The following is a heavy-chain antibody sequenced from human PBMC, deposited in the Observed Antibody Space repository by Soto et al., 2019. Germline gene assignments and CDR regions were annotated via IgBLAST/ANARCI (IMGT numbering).Heavy chain of an antibody. CDR1: GGSISSSSYY. Sequence: PSETLSLTCTVSGGSISSSSYYWGWIRQPPGKGLEWIGSIYYSGSTYYNPSLKSRVTISVDTSKNQFSLKLSSVTAADTAVYYCARRLRYFDWLPHYMDVWGKGTTVTVSS. CDR3: ARRLRYFDWLPHYMDV. CDR2: IYYSGST. D-gene: IGHD3-9*01. V-gene: IGHV4-39*01. J-gene: IGHJ6*03.